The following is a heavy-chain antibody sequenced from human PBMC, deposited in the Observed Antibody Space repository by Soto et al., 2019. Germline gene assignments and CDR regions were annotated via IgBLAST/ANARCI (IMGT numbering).Heavy chain of an antibody. Sequence: QVQLVQSGAEVKKPGSSVKVSCKASGGTFSSYTISWVRQAPGQGLEWMGRIIPILGIANYAQKFQGRVTITADKSTSTAYMELSSLRSGDTAVYYCARGGITGNWFDPWGQGTLVTVSS. CDR1: GGTFSSYT. D-gene: IGHD1-20*01. CDR2: IIPILGIA. V-gene: IGHV1-69*02. CDR3: ARGGITGNWFDP. J-gene: IGHJ5*02.